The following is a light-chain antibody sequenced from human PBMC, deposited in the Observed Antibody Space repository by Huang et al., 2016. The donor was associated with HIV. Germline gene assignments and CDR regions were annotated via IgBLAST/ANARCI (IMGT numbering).Light chain of an antibody. CDR1: QSVSSN. Sequence: EIVMTQSPATLSVSPGERATLSCRASQSVSSNLAWYQQKPGQAPRVLIYGASTRATGVPARFRGRGSGTEFTLTISSLQSEDFAVYYCQQYNNWPRTFGQGTKVEIK. CDR2: GAS. CDR3: QQYNNWPRT. J-gene: IGKJ1*01. V-gene: IGKV3-15*01.